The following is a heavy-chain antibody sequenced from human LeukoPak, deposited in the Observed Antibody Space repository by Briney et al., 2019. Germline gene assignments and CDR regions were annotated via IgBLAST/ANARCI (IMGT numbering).Heavy chain of an antibody. V-gene: IGHV3-48*03. CDR1: GFTFSSYE. D-gene: IGHD3-10*01. Sequence: GGTLRLSCAASGFTFSSYEMNWGRQAPGKGLEWVSYISSSGSTIYYADSVKCRFTISRDNAKNSLYLQMNSLRAEDTAVYYCARDSSYYGSGSFSDWGQGTLVTVSS. CDR3: ARDSSYYGSGSFSD. J-gene: IGHJ4*02. CDR2: ISSSGSTI.